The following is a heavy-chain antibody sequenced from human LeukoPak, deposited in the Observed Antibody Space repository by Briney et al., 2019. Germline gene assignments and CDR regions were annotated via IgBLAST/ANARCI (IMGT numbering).Heavy chain of an antibody. Sequence: PGGSLRLSCAASGFTFSSYWMHWVRRAPGKGLVWVSRINSDGSSTSYADSVKGRFTISRDNAKNTLYLQMNSLRAEDTAVYYCARTYLPWFAFDIWGQGTMVTVSS. V-gene: IGHV3-74*01. D-gene: IGHD3-10*01. CDR2: INSDGSST. CDR3: ARTYLPWFAFDI. CDR1: GFTFSSYW. J-gene: IGHJ3*02.